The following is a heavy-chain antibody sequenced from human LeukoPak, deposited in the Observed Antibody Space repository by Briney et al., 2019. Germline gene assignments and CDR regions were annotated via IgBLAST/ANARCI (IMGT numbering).Heavy chain of an antibody. Sequence: GGSLRLSCAASGLSFRSYSMSWVRQAPGKGLEWVANIKRDGTEKYYVGSVEGRFTISRDNAKNSLYLQMNSLRAEDTAVYYCARDGTPVYSSGWVYMDVWGKGTTVTISS. D-gene: IGHD6-25*01. CDR1: GLSFRSYS. CDR2: IKRDGTEK. V-gene: IGHV3-7*01. CDR3: ARDGTPVYSSGWVYMDV. J-gene: IGHJ6*04.